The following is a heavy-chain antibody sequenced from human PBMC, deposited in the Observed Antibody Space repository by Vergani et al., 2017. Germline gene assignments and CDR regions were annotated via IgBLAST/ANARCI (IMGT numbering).Heavy chain of an antibody. CDR1: GFTFSSYC. CDR2: IRYDGRNN. CDR3: ATSARPFDY. V-gene: IGHV3-30*02. J-gene: IGHJ4*02. D-gene: IGHD6-6*01. Sequence: QVQLVESGGGVVQPGGSLRLSCAASGFTFSSYCMHWVRQAPGKGLEWVAFIRYDGRNNYYADSVKGRFTISRDNSKTTLYLQMNSLRAEDTAVYYCATSARPFDYWGQGTLVTVSS.